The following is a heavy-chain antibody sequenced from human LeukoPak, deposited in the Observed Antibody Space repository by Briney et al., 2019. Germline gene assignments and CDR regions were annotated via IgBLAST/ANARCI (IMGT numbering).Heavy chain of an antibody. D-gene: IGHD4-11*01. J-gene: IGHJ3*02. CDR1: GGSISSSSYY. CDR2: IYYSGST. V-gene: IGHV4-39*07. CDR3: ARDGSDYLGDAFDI. Sequence: SETLSLTCTVSGGSISSSSYYWGWIRQPPGKGLEWIGSIYYSGSTYYNPSLKSRVTISVDTSKNQFSLKLNSVTAADTAVYYCARDGSDYLGDAFDIWGQGTMVTVSS.